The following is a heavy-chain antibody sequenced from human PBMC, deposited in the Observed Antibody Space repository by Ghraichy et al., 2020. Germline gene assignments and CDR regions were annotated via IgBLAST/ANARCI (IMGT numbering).Heavy chain of an antibody. V-gene: IGHV3-53*01. J-gene: IGHJ6*02. D-gene: IGHD3-10*01. CDR1: GFTVSSNY. CDR3: ARAYGSGASYYYGMDV. Sequence: GGSLRLSCAASGFTVSSNYMSWVRQAPGKGLEWVSVIYSGGSTYYADSVKGRFTISRDNSKNTLYLQMNSLRAEDTAVYYCARAYGSGASYYYGMDVWGQGTTVTVSS. CDR2: IYSGGST.